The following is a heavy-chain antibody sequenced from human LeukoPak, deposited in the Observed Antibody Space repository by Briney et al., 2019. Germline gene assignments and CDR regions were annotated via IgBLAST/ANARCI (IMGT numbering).Heavy chain of an antibody. CDR2: INACNGNT. D-gene: IGHD3-10*01. Sequence: ASVKVSCKASGYTFTSYAIHLVRQAPGQRLGWMGWINACNGNTKYSQKFQGRVTITRDTSASTAYMELGRLRSEDTAVYYCARGVRWFGESYYFDYWGEGTLVTVSS. CDR1: GYTFTSYA. CDR3: ARGVRWFGESYYFDY. V-gene: IGHV1-3*01. J-gene: IGHJ4*02.